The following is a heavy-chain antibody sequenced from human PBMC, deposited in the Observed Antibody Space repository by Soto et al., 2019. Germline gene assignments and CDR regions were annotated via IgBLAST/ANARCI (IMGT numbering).Heavy chain of an antibody. D-gene: IGHD3-22*01. Sequence: ASVKVSCKASGYTFTSYGISWVRQAPGQGLEWMGWISAYNGNTNYAQKLQVRVTMTTDTSTSTAYMELRSLRSDYTAVYYVARDLVPAMAYYYDSSDAFDIWGQGTRVTVSS. J-gene: IGHJ3*02. CDR3: ARDLVPAMAYYYDSSDAFDI. V-gene: IGHV1-18*01. CDR2: ISAYNGNT. CDR1: GYTFTSYG.